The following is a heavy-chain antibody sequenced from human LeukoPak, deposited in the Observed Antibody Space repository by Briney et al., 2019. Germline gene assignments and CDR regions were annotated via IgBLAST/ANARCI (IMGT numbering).Heavy chain of an antibody. CDR3: ARDLRPPLSSNWFDP. V-gene: IGHV4-34*01. J-gene: IGHJ5*02. CDR2: INHSGST. CDR1: GGSFSGYY. Sequence: SETLSLTCAVYGGSFSGYYWSWIRQPPGKGLEWIGEINHSGSTNYNPSLKSRVTISVDTSKNQFSLKLSSVTAADTAVYYCARDLRPPLSSNWFDPWGQGTLVTVSS.